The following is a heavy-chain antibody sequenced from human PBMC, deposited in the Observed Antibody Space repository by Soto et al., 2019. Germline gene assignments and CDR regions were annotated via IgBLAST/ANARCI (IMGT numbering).Heavy chain of an antibody. CDR2: ISSSGSTI. D-gene: IGHD3-22*01. CDR3: ARDGADRITMIASWFKTFDY. CDR1: GFTFSDYY. J-gene: IGHJ4*02. V-gene: IGHV3-11*01. Sequence: PGGSLRLSCAASGFTFSDYYMSWIRQAPGKGLEWVSYISSSGSTIYYADSVKGRFTISRDNAKNSLYLQMNSLRAEDTAVYYCARDGADRITMIASWFKTFDYWGQGTLVTVSS.